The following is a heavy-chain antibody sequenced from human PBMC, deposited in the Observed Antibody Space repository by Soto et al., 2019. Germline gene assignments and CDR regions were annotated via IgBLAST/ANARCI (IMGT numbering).Heavy chain of an antibody. D-gene: IGHD6-19*01. CDR1: GNSVSSNSAA. CDR2: TYYRSKWYN. V-gene: IGHV6-1*01. CDR3: ARAVQQWLVREFNY. Sequence: PSQTLSLTCAISGNSVSSNSAAWNWIRQSPSRGLEWLGRTYYRSKWYNDYAVSVKSRITINPDTSKNQFSLHLNSVTPEDTAVYYCARAVQQWLVREFNYWGRRTLVNVSS. J-gene: IGHJ4*02.